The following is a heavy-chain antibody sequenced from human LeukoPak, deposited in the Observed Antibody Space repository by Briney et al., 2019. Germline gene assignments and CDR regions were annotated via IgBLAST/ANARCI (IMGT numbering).Heavy chain of an antibody. V-gene: IGHV3-7*01. CDR3: ARVEYSGWNLEY. CDR1: GFTFRSYW. Sequence: GGSLRLSCGASGFTFRSYWMSWVRQAPGKGREWVANINQGGSVQYYMDSVKGRFTISRDDAKNSLYVQMNSLRDEDTAVYYCARVEYSGWNLEYWGQGTLVTVSS. D-gene: IGHD5-12*01. CDR2: INQGGSVQ. J-gene: IGHJ4*02.